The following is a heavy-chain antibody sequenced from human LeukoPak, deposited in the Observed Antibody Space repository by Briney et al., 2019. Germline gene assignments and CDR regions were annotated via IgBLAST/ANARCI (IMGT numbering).Heavy chain of an antibody. CDR1: GYTFTSYD. V-gene: IGHV1-8*03. Sequence: GASVKVSCKASGYTFTSYDINWVRQATGQGLEWMGWMNPNSGNTGYAQKFQGRVTITRNTSISTAYMELSSLRSEDTAVYYCARVLRFLEWPYYYYYYMDVWGKGTTVTVSS. J-gene: IGHJ6*03. CDR3: ARVLRFLEWPYYYYYYMDV. CDR2: MNPNSGNT. D-gene: IGHD3-3*01.